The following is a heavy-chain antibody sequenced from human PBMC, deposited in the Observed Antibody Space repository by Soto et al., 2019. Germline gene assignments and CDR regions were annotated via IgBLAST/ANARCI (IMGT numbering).Heavy chain of an antibody. CDR1: GFTFSSYA. CDR3: AKDSGGSTSWPNDY. Sequence: WGSLRLSCAASGFTFSSYAMAWVRQGPGKGLEWVSDISGSGDITYYADSVKGRCTISRDNSRNTLYLQLNSLRAEDTAVYYWAKDSGGSTSWPNDYWGKGALVT. J-gene: IGHJ4*02. V-gene: IGHV3-23*01. CDR2: ISGSGDIT. D-gene: IGHD2-2*01.